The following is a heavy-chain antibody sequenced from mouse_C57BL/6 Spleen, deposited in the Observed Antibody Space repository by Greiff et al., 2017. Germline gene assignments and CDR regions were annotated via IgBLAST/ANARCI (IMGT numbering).Heavy chain of an antibody. V-gene: IGHV5-6*01. D-gene: IGHD4-1*02. CDR2: ISSGGSYT. CDR3: ARLPTGTGAMDY. CDR1: GFTFSSYG. Sequence: EVMLVESGGDLVKPGGSLKLSCAASGFTFSSYGMSWVRQTPDKRLEWVATISSGGSYTYYPDRVKGRFTISRDNAKNTLYLQMSSLKSEDTAMYYCARLPTGTGAMDYWGQGTSVTVSS. J-gene: IGHJ4*01.